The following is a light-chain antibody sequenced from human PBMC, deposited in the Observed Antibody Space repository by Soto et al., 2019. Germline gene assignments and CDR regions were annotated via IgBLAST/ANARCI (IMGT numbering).Light chain of an antibody. Sequence: EIVLIQSPANLSLSPGERATLSCRASQSVSSSLAWYQQNPGQAPRLLIFDASNRATGIPVRLSGSGSGTDFTLTISSLEPEDFTVYYCQQHSNWPLTFGGGTKVDI. CDR2: DAS. V-gene: IGKV3-11*01. CDR1: QSVSSS. J-gene: IGKJ4*01. CDR3: QQHSNWPLT.